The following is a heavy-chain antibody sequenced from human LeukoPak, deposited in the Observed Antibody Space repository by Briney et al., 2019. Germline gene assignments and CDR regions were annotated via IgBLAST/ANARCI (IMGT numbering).Heavy chain of an antibody. D-gene: IGHD3-22*01. CDR2: ISHDGSNK. CDR3: AGTMIVVEAFDY. J-gene: IGHJ4*02. CDR1: GFTFSNYG. Sequence: GGSLRLSCAASGFTFSNYGMHWVRQAPGKGLEWVAVISHDGSNKYYGDSVKGRFTISRDNSKNTLYLQMNSLRAEDTAVYYCAGTMIVVEAFDYWGQGSLVTVSS. V-gene: IGHV3-30*03.